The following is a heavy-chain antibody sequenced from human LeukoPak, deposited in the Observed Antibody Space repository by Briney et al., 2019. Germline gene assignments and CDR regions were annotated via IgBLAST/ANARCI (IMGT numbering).Heavy chain of an antibody. CDR3: AREFGHCYGDNCFYFFDT. CDR1: XXXXXXXX. Sequence: ASVKVSCKASXXXXXXXXXXXVXXXXXQXXXXMXXXXXYKGDTLYAQKLQGRVTMTADTSTNTAYMELRSLRFDDTAVYYCAREFGHCYGDNCFYFFDTWGQGFRVTVSS. CDR2: XXXYKGDT. D-gene: IGHD4-23*01. V-gene: IGHV1-18*01. J-gene: IGHJ4*02.